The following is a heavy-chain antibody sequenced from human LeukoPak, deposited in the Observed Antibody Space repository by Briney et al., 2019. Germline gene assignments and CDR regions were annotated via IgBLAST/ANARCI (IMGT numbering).Heavy chain of an antibody. Sequence: GGSLRLSCAASGFTFSSYAMNWVREAPGKGLEWFSYIRSTSSTIYHADSVKGRFTISRDNAKNSLYLQMNSLRDEDTAVYYCARSYSFDYWGQGTLVTVSS. D-gene: IGHD2-21*01. CDR3: ARSYSFDY. CDR2: IRSTSSTI. V-gene: IGHV3-48*02. CDR1: GFTFSSYA. J-gene: IGHJ4*02.